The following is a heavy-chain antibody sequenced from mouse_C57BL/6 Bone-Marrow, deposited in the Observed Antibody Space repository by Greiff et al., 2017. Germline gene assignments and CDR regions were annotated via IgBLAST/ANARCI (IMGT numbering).Heavy chain of an antibody. V-gene: IGHV6-3*01. CDR3: TGPPKGSSFDY. D-gene: IGHD1-1*01. CDR2: IRLKSDNYAT. CDR1: GFTFSNYW. Sequence: EVQLVESGGGLVQPGGSMKLSCVASGFTFSNYWMNWVRQSPEKGLEWVAQIRLKSDNYATHYAESVKGRFTISRDDSKSSVYLQMNNLSAEDTGIYYCTGPPKGSSFDYWGQGTTLTVSS. J-gene: IGHJ2*01.